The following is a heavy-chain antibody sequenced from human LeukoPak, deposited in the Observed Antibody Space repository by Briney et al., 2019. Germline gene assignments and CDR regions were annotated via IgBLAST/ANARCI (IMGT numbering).Heavy chain of an antibody. D-gene: IGHD3-10*01. CDR3: ATVPELLWLGEFPY. CDR2: IKPRSGGT. Sequence: GASVKVSCKAAEYTFTRYYIHWLRQAPGHRLEWMGCIKPRSGGTNYGQKFQSRVTMTRDTSISTAYMELIKLKSDDTGVYYCATVPELLWLGEFPYWGQGTLATVSS. CDR1: EYTFTRYY. V-gene: IGHV1-2*02. J-gene: IGHJ4*02.